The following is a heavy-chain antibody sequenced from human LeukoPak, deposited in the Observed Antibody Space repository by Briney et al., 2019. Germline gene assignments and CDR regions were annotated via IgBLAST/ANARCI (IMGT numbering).Heavy chain of an antibody. V-gene: IGHV3-30-3*01. CDR1: GFTFSSYT. J-gene: IGHJ6*03. CDR2: ISYDGSNK. CDR3: AKDKYQLLSDYYMDV. D-gene: IGHD2-2*01. Sequence: PGGSLRLSCAASGFTFSSYTMHWVRQAPDKGLEWVAVISYDGSNKYYADSVKGRFTISRDNSKNTLYLQMNSLRAEDTAVYYCAKDKYQLLSDYYMDVWGKGTTVTVSS.